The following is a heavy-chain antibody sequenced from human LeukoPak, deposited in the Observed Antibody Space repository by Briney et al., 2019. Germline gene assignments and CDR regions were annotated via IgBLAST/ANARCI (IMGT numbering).Heavy chain of an antibody. J-gene: IGHJ4*02. D-gene: IGHD4-17*01. CDR3: ARDRYGDYSFDY. CDR2: ISGSGDNT. CDR1: RFTFSSYA. Sequence: GGSPRLSCAASRFTFSSYAMNWVRQAPGKGLEWVPSISGSGDNTHYADSVKGRFTISRDNSKNMMYLQMNSLRAEDTALYYCARDRYGDYSFDYWGQGILVTVSS. V-gene: IGHV3-23*01.